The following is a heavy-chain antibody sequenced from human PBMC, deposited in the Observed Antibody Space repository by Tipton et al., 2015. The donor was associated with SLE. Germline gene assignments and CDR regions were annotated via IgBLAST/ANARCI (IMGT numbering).Heavy chain of an antibody. Sequence: SGLTFSNSAMSWVRQAPGKGLEWVSTISTGGASTHYADSVKGRFTISRDNSENTLYLQMDSLRTDDTAVYYCARDLVDGGRYFDLWGRGTLVTVSS. J-gene: IGHJ2*01. CDR1: GLTFSNSA. D-gene: IGHD4-23*01. V-gene: IGHV3-23*01. CDR3: ARDLVDGGRYFDL. CDR2: ISTGGAST.